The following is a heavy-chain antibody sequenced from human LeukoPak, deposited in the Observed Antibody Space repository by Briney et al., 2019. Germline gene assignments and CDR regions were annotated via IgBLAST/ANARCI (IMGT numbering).Heavy chain of an antibody. CDR3: AKDRGSRYTA. Sequence: GGSLRLSCAASGFTFSSYVMHWVRQAPGKGLEYVSSISSNGVNTYYANSVKGRFTNSRDNSKNTLYLQMNSLRAEDTAVYYCAKDRGSRYTAWGQGTLVTVSS. J-gene: IGHJ5*02. V-gene: IGHV3-64*01. D-gene: IGHD3-10*01. CDR2: ISSNGVNT. CDR1: GFTFSSYV.